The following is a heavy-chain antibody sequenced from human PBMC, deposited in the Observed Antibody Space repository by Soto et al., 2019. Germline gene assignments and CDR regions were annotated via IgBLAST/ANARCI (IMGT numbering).Heavy chain of an antibody. V-gene: IGHV1-69*12. CDR2: ITPLVGTT. D-gene: IGHD2-2*02. CDR3: AKVSSLYGPVYWYLDL. Sequence: QVQLVQSGAEVKKPGSSVKVSCKASGGTFSSFAISWVRQAPGQGLEWMGGITPLVGTTNYAQKFQGRVTIPADESTSTAYMELSSLKSEDTAMYYCAKVSSLYGPVYWYLDLWGRGTLVTVSS. CDR1: GGTFSSFA. J-gene: IGHJ2*01.